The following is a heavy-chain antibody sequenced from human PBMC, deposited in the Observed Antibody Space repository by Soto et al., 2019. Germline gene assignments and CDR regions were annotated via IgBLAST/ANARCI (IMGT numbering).Heavy chain of an antibody. V-gene: IGHV4-59*08. D-gene: IGHD3-16*02. CDR2: IYYSGST. CDR1: GGSISNYY. CDR3: ARHPPDMITFGGVIVGSCLDV. Sequence: SETLSLTCTVSGGSISNYYWSWIRQPPGKGLEWIGYIYYSGSTNYNPSLKSRVTISVDTSKNQFSLKLSSVTAADTAVYYCARHPPDMITFGGVIVGSCLDVWGKGTTVTVSS. J-gene: IGHJ6*04.